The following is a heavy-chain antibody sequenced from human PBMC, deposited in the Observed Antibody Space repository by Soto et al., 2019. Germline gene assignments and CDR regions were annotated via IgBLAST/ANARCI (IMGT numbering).Heavy chain of an antibody. V-gene: IGHV3-23*01. CDR3: ARDQSYDFWSEFDY. D-gene: IGHD3-3*01. CDR2: ISGSGGNT. Sequence: GGSLRLSCAVSGFSSSSYAMAWVRQAPGKGLEWVSAISGSGGNTYYADSAKGRFTISRDNSKNTLYLQMNSLRAEDTAVYYCARDQSYDFWSEFDYWGQGLLVTVYS. CDR1: GFSSSSYA. J-gene: IGHJ4*02.